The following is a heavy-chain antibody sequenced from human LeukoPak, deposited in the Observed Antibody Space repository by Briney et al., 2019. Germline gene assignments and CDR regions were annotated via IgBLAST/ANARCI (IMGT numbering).Heavy chain of an antibody. Sequence: GGSLRLSCAASGFTFSSYAMSWVRQAPGKGLEWVSTISDHGGATYYVDSVKRRFIISRDNSKNTLYLQMDRLRAEDTALYYCAKGYGSGWCDNWFDSWGQGTLVTVSS. CDR3: AKGYGSGWCDNWFDS. J-gene: IGHJ5*01. CDR1: GFTFSSYA. D-gene: IGHD6-19*01. CDR2: ISDHGGAT. V-gene: IGHV3-23*01.